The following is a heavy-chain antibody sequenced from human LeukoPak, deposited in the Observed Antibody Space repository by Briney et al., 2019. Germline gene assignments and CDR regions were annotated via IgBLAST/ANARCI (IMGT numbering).Heavy chain of an antibody. V-gene: IGHV3-74*01. CDR1: GFTFSSYW. CDR3: ARDGGGDGDYEEYFQH. CDR2: INSDGSST. J-gene: IGHJ1*01. D-gene: IGHD4-17*01. Sequence: GGSLRLSCAASGFTFSSYWMHWVRQAPGKGLVWVSRINSDGSSTSYADSVKGRFTISRDNAKNTLYLQMNSLRAEDTAVYYCARDGGGDGDYEEYFQHWGQGTLVTVSS.